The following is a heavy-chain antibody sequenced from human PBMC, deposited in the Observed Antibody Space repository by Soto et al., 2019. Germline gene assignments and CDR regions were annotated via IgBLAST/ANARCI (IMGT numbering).Heavy chain of an antibody. J-gene: IGHJ6*02. CDR1: GGTFSSYA. CDR3: TRGGIDVVVPAAQGFFYYGMDV. CDR2: IRSETFGGTA. V-gene: IGHV3-49*04. Sequence: SCKASGGTFSSYAMIWVRQAPGKGLEWVAFIRSETFGGTADYAASVKGRFTVSRDDPKRITYLQMSSLKSEDTAVYFCTRGGIDVVVPAAQGFFYYGMDVWGQGTTVTVSS. D-gene: IGHD2-2*01.